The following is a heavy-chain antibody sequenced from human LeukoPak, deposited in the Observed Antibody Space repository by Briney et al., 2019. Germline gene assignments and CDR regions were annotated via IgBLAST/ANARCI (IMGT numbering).Heavy chain of an antibody. D-gene: IGHD2-15*01. CDR3: AKDSRPHGGGSCWRY. J-gene: IGHJ4*02. CDR2: ISGSGGST. CDR1: GFTFSSYA. Sequence: PGGSLRLSCAASGFTFSSYAMSWVRQAPGKGLEWVSAISGSGGSTYYADSVKGRFTISRDNSKNTLYLQMNSLRAEDTAVYYCAKDSRPHGGGSCWRYWGQGTLVTVSS. V-gene: IGHV3-23*01.